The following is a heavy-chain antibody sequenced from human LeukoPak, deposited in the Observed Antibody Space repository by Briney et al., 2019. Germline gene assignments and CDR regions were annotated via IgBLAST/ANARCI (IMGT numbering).Heavy chain of an antibody. CDR3: ARVTQDAFDV. CDR1: GFTFSSYA. J-gene: IGHJ3*01. Sequence: GGSLRLSCAASGFTFSSYAMHWVRQAPGKGLEWVAVISYDGSNKYYADSVKGRFTISRDNSKNSLYLQMNSLRADDTALYYCARVTQDAFDVWGQGTRVTVSS. V-gene: IGHV3-30-3*01. CDR2: ISYDGSNK.